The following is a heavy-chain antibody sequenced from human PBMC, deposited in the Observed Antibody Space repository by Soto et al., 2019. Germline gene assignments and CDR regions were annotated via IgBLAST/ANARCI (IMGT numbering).Heavy chain of an antibody. D-gene: IGHD5-18*01. J-gene: IGHJ4*02. CDR1: GYTFTGYY. CDR2: INPVRGVG. Sequence: GASVKVSCKASGYTFTGYYMPWVRQAPGQGLEWLGGINPVRGVGDNAQKFQGRVTITADASTSTAYLELSSLRSEDTALYYCAREAGYTYGYVFDYWGQGTLVTVSS. CDR3: AREAGYTYGYVFDY. V-gene: IGHV1-2*02.